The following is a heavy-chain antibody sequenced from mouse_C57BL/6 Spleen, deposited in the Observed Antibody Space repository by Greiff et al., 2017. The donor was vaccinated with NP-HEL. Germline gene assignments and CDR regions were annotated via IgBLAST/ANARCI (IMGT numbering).Heavy chain of an antibody. CDR1: GYAFSSSW. CDR2: IYPGDGDT. CDR3: ARGTSTYPDYYAMDY. V-gene: IGHV1-82*01. D-gene: IGHD5-5*01. Sequence: QVQLQQSGPELVKPGASVKISCKASGYAFSSSWMNWVKQRPGKGLEWIGRIYPGDGDTNYNGKFKGKATLTADKSSSTAYMQLSSLTSEDSAVYFCARGTSTYPDYYAMDYWGQGTSVTVSS. J-gene: IGHJ4*01.